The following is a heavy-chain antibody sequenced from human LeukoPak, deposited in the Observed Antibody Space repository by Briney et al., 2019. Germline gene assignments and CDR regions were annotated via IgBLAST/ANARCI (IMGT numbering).Heavy chain of an antibody. Sequence: PAGGSLRLSCAASGFTFSTYWMSWVRQAPGKGLEWVANIKQGGSDKYYVDSVKGRFTISRDNAKNSLFLQMNSLRAEDTAVYYCARVRCSSNSCFPDYWGQGTLVTVSS. CDR1: GFTFSTYW. D-gene: IGHD2-2*01. CDR2: IKQGGSDK. CDR3: ARVRCSSNSCFPDY. J-gene: IGHJ4*02. V-gene: IGHV3-7*01.